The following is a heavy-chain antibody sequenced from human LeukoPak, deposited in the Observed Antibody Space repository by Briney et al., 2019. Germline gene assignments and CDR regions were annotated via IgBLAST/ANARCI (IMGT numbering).Heavy chain of an antibody. V-gene: IGHV3-21*01. Sequence: GGSLRLSCAASGFTFSSYGMYWIRQAPGEGLEWVSSISSNSNYIYYADSVKGRFTISRDNAKNSLYLQMNSLRAEDTAVYYCARRPYYYDSLDYWGQGTLVTVSS. J-gene: IGHJ4*02. CDR2: ISSNSNYI. CDR3: ARRPYYYDSLDY. D-gene: IGHD3-22*01. CDR1: GFTFSSYG.